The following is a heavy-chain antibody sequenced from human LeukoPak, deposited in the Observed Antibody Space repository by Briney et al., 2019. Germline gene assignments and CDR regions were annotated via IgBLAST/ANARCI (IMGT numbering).Heavy chain of an antibody. CDR2: ISYSGSA. D-gene: IGHD1-14*01. CDR3: ARAPPGIGYYFDN. CDR1: GGSISNYY. V-gene: IGHV4-59*01. J-gene: IGHJ4*02. Sequence: SETLSLTCTVPGGSISNYYWSWIRQPPGKELEWIGDISYSGSATYKPSLISRVTISVDTSKNQFSLKLNSVTAADTAVYYCARAPPGIGYYFDNWGQGTLVIVSS.